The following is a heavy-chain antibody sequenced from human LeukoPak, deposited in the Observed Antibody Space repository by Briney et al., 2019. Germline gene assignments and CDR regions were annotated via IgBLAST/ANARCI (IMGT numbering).Heavy chain of an antibody. CDR1: GGSLSGYN. CDR2: MNHSGST. J-gene: IGHJ4*03. CDR3: ATRTYYYVNSAVSHYY. Sequence: SEALSPYCAVYGGSLSGYNRGCIRQPPGKGLEWIGEMNHSGSTNYNPSLKSRVTISVDMSKNQFSLKLSSVTAADTAVYYCATRTYYYVNSAVSHYYWGHRNPLTVSS. D-gene: IGHD3-10*02. V-gene: IGHV4-34*01.